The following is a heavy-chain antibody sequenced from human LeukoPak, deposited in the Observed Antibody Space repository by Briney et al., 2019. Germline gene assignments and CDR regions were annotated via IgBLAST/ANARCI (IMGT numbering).Heavy chain of an antibody. V-gene: IGHV4-61*08. CDR2: NYYSGST. Sequence: PSETLSLTCTVSGGSISSGGYYWSWIRQPPGKGLEWIGYNYYSGSTNYNPSLKSRVTISVDTSKNQFSLKLSSVTAADTAVYYCARVEYYYDSYAFDIWGQGTMVTVSS. CDR1: GGSISSGGYY. D-gene: IGHD3-22*01. J-gene: IGHJ3*02. CDR3: ARVEYYYDSYAFDI.